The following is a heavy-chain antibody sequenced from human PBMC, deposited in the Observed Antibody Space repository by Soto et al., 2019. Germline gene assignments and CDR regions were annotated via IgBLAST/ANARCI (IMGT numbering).Heavy chain of an antibody. CDR1: GFTFSSYE. CDR3: ARKTTFDY. V-gene: IGHV3-48*03. D-gene: IGHD1-7*01. Sequence: GGSLRLSCAASGFTFSSYEMNWVRQAPGKGLEWGSYITSSGSTIYYADSVKGRFTISRDNAKNSLYLQMNSLSAEDTAVYYCARKTTFDYWGQGTLVTVSS. CDR2: ITSSGSTI. J-gene: IGHJ4*02.